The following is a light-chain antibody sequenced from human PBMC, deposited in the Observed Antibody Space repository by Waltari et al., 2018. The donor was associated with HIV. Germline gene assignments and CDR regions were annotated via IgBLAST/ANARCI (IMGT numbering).Light chain of an antibody. CDR3: QVWDNNSEHPGVV. J-gene: IGLJ2*01. Sequence: SYVLTQPPSVSVAPGKTARITCGGTNIDSISVHWYQQKPGQAPVLVIYYDSDRPAGIPERFSGSNSGNTATLTISRVEAGDEADYYCQVWDNNSEHPGVVFGGGTKLTVL. CDR1: NIDSIS. CDR2: YDS. V-gene: IGLV3-21*04.